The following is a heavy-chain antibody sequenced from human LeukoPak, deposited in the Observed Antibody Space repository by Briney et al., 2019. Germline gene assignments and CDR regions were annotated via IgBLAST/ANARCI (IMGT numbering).Heavy chain of an antibody. CDR3: ARDAEDSSGWTLDY. D-gene: IGHD6-19*01. Sequence: GGSLRLSCEASGFTFSRYWMYWVRQAPGKGLEWVSRIKSDGTFISYAESVRGRFTISRDNAKNTLFLEMNSLRVDDTAIYYSARDAEDSSGWTLDYWGQGTLVTVSS. CDR2: IKSDGTFI. V-gene: IGHV3-74*01. CDR1: GFTFSRYW. J-gene: IGHJ4*02.